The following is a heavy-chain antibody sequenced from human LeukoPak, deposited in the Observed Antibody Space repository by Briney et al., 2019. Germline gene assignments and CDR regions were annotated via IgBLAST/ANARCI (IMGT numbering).Heavy chain of an antibody. D-gene: IGHD6-6*01. J-gene: IGHJ2*01. V-gene: IGHV4-59*01. CDR1: GGSISSYY. CDR2: IYYSGST. Sequence: KPSETLSLTCTVSGGSISSYYWSWIRQPPGKGLEWIGYIYYSGSTNYNPSLKSRVTISVDTSKNQFSLKLSSVTAADTAVYYCARDFRSAFDLWGRGTLVTVSS. CDR3: ARDFRSAFDL.